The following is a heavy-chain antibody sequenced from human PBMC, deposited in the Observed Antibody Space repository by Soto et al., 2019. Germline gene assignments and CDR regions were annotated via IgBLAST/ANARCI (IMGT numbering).Heavy chain of an antibody. CDR3: AKGGRQWLVTSDFNY. V-gene: IGHV3-30*18. D-gene: IGHD6-19*01. J-gene: IGHJ4*02. Sequence: VQLVESGGGVVQPGRSLRLSCAASGFTFSDYAMHWVRQAPGKGLEWVAVVSHDGRNTHYADSVKGRFTITRASSNNTVSMEMNSLRAEDTAVYYCAKGGRQWLVTSDFNYWGQGALVTVYS. CDR2: VSHDGRNT. CDR1: GFTFSDYA.